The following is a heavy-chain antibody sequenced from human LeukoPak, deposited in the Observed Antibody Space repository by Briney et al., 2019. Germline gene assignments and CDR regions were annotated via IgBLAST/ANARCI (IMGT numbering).Heavy chain of an antibody. Sequence: SETLSLTCAVYGGSFSGYYWSWIRQPPGKGLEWIGEINHSGSTNYNPSLKSRVTISVDTSKNQFSLKLSSVTAADTAVYYCARAPPAYYDSSGTYYFDYWGQGTLVTVSS. J-gene: IGHJ4*02. CDR1: GGSFSGYY. D-gene: IGHD3-22*01. CDR2: INHSGST. V-gene: IGHV4-34*01. CDR3: ARAPPAYYDSSGTYYFDY.